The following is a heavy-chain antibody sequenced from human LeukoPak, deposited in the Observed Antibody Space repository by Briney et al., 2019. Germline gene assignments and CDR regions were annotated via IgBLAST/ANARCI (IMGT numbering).Heavy chain of an antibody. D-gene: IGHD1-26*01. CDR1: GGSISIGSYY. CDR3: ARDSGSYYGVDY. CDR2: IYTSGST. V-gene: IGHV4-61*02. Sequence: PSQTLSLTCTVSGGSISIGSYYWSWIRQPAGKGLEWIGRIYTSGSTNYNPSLKSRVTISVATSKNQFSLKLSSVTAADTAVYYCARDSGSYYGVDYWSQGTLVTVYS. J-gene: IGHJ4*02.